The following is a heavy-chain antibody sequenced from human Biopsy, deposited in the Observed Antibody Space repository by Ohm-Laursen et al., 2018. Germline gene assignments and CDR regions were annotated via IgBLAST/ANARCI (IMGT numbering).Heavy chain of an antibody. D-gene: IGHD4-11*01. CDR3: ARDSGILNYGNFKYYHYYGMDV. J-gene: IGHJ6*02. CDR2: IYYSVMT. CDR1: GDSVTKYY. V-gene: IGHV4-59*02. Sequence: DTLSLTCTVSGDSVTKYYWSWIRQPPGKGMEWIGHIYYSVMTNYNPSLQSRVSISVDTSRNQVSLTLSSVTAADTAVYYCARDSGILNYGNFKYYHYYGMDVWGQGTKVTVSS.